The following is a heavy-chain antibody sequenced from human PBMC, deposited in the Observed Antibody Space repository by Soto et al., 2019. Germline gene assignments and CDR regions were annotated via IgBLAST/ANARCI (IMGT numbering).Heavy chain of an antibody. V-gene: IGHV3-48*01. Sequence: GGALSLSCAASGFPLCSYNMNLVRQAPGKGGGWVSYTSSSSSTVYYAGSEKGRFTMSRDNAKKSLYLQMNSLRAEDTAVYYCARVDSYWYFDLWGRGTLVTVSS. D-gene: IGHD2-2*03. CDR3: ARVDSYWYFDL. J-gene: IGHJ2*01. CDR1: GFPLCSYN. CDR2: TSSSSSTV.